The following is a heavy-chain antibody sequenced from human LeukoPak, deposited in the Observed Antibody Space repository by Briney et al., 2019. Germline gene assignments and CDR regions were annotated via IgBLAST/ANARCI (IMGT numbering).Heavy chain of an antibody. Sequence: AASVKVSCKASGYTFTSYDINWVRQAPGQGLEWMGIINPSGGSTSYAQKFQGRVTMTRDTSTSTVYMELSSLRSEDTAVYYCATAAGGFDYWGQGTLVTVSS. CDR3: ATAAGGFDY. CDR1: GYTFTSYD. D-gene: IGHD6-25*01. CDR2: INPSGGST. J-gene: IGHJ4*02. V-gene: IGHV1-46*01.